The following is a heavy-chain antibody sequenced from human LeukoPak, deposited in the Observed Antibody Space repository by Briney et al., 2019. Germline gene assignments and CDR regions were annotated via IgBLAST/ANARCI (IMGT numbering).Heavy chain of an antibody. J-gene: IGHJ4*02. Sequence: PGGSLRLSCTASGFTFNDYAMSWVRQAPGKGLEWVSAISGSGGSTYYADSVKGRFTISRDNSKNTLFLQMNSLRAEDTALYYCAKDPKNSGGWYFGHGGRGTLTPVSS. CDR1: GFTFNDYA. V-gene: IGHV3-23*01. CDR3: AKDPKNSGGWYFGH. D-gene: IGHD6-19*01. CDR2: ISGSGGST.